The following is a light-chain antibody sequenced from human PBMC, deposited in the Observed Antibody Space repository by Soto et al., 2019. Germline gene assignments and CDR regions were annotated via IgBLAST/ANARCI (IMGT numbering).Light chain of an antibody. Sequence: EIVLTQSPGTLSLSPGERATLSCRASQSVSSNYSAWWQQNPGQAPRLLIYGVSSRATGIPDKFSGSGSGTDFTLIISRLEPEDFAVYYCQQYASSPNTFGQGTRLEIK. CDR3: QQYASSPNT. CDR1: QSVSSNY. CDR2: GVS. V-gene: IGKV3-20*01. J-gene: IGKJ2*01.